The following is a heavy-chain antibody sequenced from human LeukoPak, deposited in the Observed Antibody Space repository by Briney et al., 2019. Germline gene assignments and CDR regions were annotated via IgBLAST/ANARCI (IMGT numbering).Heavy chain of an antibody. CDR1: GGTFSSYA. CDR2: IIPILGIA. CDR3: ARGCSGGSCYLDY. Sequence: SVKVSCKASGGTFSSYAISWVRQAPGQGLEWMGRIIPILGIANYAQKFQGRVTITADKSTSTAYMELSSLRSEDTAVYYRARGCSGGSCYLDYWGQGTLVTVSS. D-gene: IGHD2-15*01. J-gene: IGHJ4*02. V-gene: IGHV1-69*04.